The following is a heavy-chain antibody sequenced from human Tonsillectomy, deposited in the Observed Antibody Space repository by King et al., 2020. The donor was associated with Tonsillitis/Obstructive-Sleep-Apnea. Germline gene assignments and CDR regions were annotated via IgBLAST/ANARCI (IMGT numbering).Heavy chain of an antibody. CDR2: INHSGST. D-gene: IGHD1-26*01. Sequence: VQLQQWGAGLLKPSETLSLTCAVYGGSFSGYYWSWIRQPPGKGLEWIGEINHSGSTNYNPSLKGRFTISRDNAKNSLYLQMNSLRAEDTAVYYCARDREGAYDYWGQGTLVTVSS. V-gene: IGHV4-34*01. CDR1: GGSFSGYY. J-gene: IGHJ4*02. CDR3: ARDREGAYDY.